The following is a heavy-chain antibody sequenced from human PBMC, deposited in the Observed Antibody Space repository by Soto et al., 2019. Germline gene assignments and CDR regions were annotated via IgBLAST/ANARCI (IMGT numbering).Heavy chain of an antibody. CDR1: GFSFSDFC. CDR3: ARDRYSYYDFWSGSLPYYYFGMDV. V-gene: IGHV3-7*01. CDR2: ISGGGSEK. D-gene: IGHD3-3*01. Sequence: PGGSLRLSCVASGFSFSDFCMNWVRPAPGEGVGWVAGISGGGSEKYYADSVKGRFTISRDNAKNSLSLQMNSLRAEDTAVYYCARDRYSYYDFWSGSLPYYYFGMDVWGQGTTVTVSS. J-gene: IGHJ6*02.